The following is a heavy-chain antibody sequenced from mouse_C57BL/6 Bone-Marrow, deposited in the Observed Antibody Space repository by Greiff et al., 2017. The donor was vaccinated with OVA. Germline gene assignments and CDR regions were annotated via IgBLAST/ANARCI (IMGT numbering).Heavy chain of an antibody. J-gene: IGHJ4*01. V-gene: IGHV1-26*01. CDR1: GYTFTDYY. CDR3: ARVSYYGNYFYAMDY. D-gene: IGHD2-10*01. CDR2: INPNNGGT. Sequence: EVQLQQSGPELVKPGASVKISCKASGYTFTDYYMNWVKQSHGKSLEWIGDINPNNGGTSYNQKFKGKATLTVDKASSTAYMELRSLTSEDSAVDYGARVSYYGNYFYAMDYWGQGTSVTVSS.